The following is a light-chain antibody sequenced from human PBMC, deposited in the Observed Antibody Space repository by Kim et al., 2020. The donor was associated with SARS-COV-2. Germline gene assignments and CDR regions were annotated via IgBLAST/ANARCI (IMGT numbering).Light chain of an antibody. V-gene: IGKV3-20*01. J-gene: IGKJ1*01. Sequence: EIVLTQSPGTLSLSPGERATLSCRASQSVRGSYLGWYLQKPGQAPRLLIYDASRRVTGIPDRFSGSGSGTDFTLTISRLEPEDFAVYYCQQYGTSPWTFGQGTKVEIK. CDR1: QSVRGSY. CDR2: DAS. CDR3: QQYGTSPWT.